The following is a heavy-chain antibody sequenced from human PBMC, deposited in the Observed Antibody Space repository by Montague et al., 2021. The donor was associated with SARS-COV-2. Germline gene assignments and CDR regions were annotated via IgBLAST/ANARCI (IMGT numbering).Heavy chain of an antibody. D-gene: IGHD2-2*01. CDR2: TYFTSKCSS. CDR1: GDSVSSTSAA. V-gene: IGHV6-1*01. Sequence: CAISGDSVSSTSAAWNWIRQSPSRGLEWLGRTYFTSKCSSEYALSVKTRLIIRPDTSKNQFSLRLMSVTPDDTAVYYCARAYCSSTSCYPIDYWSQGTLVTVSS. J-gene: IGHJ4*02. CDR3: ARAYCSSTSCYPIDY.